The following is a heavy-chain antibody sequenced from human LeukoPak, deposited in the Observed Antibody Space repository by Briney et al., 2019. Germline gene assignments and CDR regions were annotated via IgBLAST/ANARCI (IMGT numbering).Heavy chain of an antibody. CDR3: AKGSLAHYYDSSGHPEYYFDY. D-gene: IGHD3-22*01. CDR1: GFTFSSYA. Sequence: PGGSLRLSCAASGFTFSSYAMSWVRQAPGKGLEWVSAISGSGGSTYYADSVKGRFTISRDNSKNTLYLQMNSLRAEDTAVYYCAKGSLAHYYDSSGHPEYYFDYWGQGTLVTVSS. V-gene: IGHV3-23*01. J-gene: IGHJ4*02. CDR2: ISGSGGST.